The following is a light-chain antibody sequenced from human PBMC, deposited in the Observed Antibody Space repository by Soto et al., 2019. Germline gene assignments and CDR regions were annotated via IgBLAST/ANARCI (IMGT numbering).Light chain of an antibody. Sequence: DIQVTQSPSSLSASAGDRVTISCRASQSINTYLNWYRQKPGEAPKLLIYTTSNLQSGVPSRFSGSGSGTDFTLTISSLQPEDFATYYCQQSYSTPYTFGQGTKLDIK. CDR1: QSINTY. CDR3: QQSYSTPYT. J-gene: IGKJ2*01. CDR2: TTS. V-gene: IGKV1-39*01.